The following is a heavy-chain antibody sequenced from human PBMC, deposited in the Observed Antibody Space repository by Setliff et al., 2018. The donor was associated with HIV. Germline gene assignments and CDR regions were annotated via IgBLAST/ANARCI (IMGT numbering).Heavy chain of an antibody. J-gene: IGHJ4*02. V-gene: IGHV4-59*08. Sequence: PSETLSLTCTVSGGSIRSFYWSWIRQPPGKGLEWIGYIYYSGSTNYNPSLKSRLTISIDTSKNQFSLNLNSVTAADTAVYYCARHQLRGSYPAFDYWGQGTPVTVSS. CDR2: IYYSGST. D-gene: IGHD1-26*01. CDR3: ARHQLRGSYPAFDY. CDR1: GGSIRSFY.